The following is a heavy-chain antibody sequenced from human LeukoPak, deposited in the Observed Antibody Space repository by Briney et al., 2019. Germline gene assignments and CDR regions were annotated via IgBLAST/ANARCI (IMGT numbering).Heavy chain of an antibody. CDR3: ARGHYSNRHDYWFDP. D-gene: IGHD4-11*01. CDR2: MNPNSGNT. Sequence: ASVKVSCKASGYTFTSYDINWVRQATGQGLEWMGWMNPNSGNTGYAQKFQGRVTMTRTTSISTAYMELSSLRSEDTAVYYCARGHYSNRHDYWFDPWGQGTLVTVSS. CDR1: GYTFTSYD. V-gene: IGHV1-8*01. J-gene: IGHJ5*02.